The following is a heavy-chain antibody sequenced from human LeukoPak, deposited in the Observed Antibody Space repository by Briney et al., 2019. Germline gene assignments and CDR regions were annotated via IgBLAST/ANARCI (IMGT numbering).Heavy chain of an antibody. V-gene: IGHV3-74*01. Sequence: GGSLRLPCAASGFTFSDFWMYWVRQAPGKGLVWISNINEHGTTAYADSVKGRFTISRDNAKNILYLQMNSLRAEDTAVYYCARVLSADSPGFQHWGQGTLVTVSS. CDR2: INEHGTT. D-gene: IGHD3-22*01. J-gene: IGHJ1*01. CDR3: ARVLSADSPGFQH. CDR1: GFTFSDFW.